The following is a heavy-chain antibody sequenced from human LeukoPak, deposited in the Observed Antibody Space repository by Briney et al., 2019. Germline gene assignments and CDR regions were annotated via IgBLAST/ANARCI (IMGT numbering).Heavy chain of an antibody. CDR3: ARVLRTRIAVAGKGSDYFDY. CDR1: GFTFSSYA. D-gene: IGHD6-19*01. Sequence: GGSLRLSCAASGFTFSSYAMHWVRQAPGKGLEWVAVISYDGSNKYYADSVKGRFTISRDNSKNTLYLQMNSLRAEDTAVYYCARVLRTRIAVAGKGSDYFDYWGQGTLVTVSS. CDR2: ISYDGSNK. J-gene: IGHJ4*02. V-gene: IGHV3-30-3*01.